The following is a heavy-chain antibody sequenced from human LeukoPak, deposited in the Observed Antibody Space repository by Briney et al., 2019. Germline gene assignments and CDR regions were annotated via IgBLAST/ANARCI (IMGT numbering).Heavy chain of an antibody. D-gene: IGHD3-22*01. V-gene: IGHV4-59*08. CDR2: IYHSGST. CDR1: GXSITSYY. Sequence: SETLSLTCTVSGXSITSYYWSWIRQPPGKGLEWIGSIYHSGSTNDNPSLKSRVTTSVDTSKNQFSLKLSSVTAAHTAVYYCARRGYYYDSSHYYYFDYWGQGTLVTVSS. J-gene: IGHJ4*02. CDR3: ARRGYYYDSSHYYYFDY.